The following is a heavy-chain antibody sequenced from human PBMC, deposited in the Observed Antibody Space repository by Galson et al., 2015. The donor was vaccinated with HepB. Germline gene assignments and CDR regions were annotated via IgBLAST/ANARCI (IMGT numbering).Heavy chain of an antibody. J-gene: IGHJ6*03. D-gene: IGHD5-12*01. Sequence: SVKVSCKASGGTFSSYAISWVRQAPGQGLEWMGGIIPIFGTANYAQKFQGRVTITADESTSTAYMELSSLRSEDTAVYYCASSEGGYSGYDYYYYYMDVWGKGTTVTVSS. V-gene: IGHV1-69*13. CDR3: ASSEGGYSGYDYYYYYMDV. CDR1: GGTFSSYA. CDR2: IIPIFGTA.